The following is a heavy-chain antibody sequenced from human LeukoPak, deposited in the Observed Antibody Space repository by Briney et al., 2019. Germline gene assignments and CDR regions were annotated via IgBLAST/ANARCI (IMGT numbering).Heavy chain of an antibody. CDR3: ARDPLSTNDFDI. CDR2: INYSGST. D-gene: IGHD1-1*01. V-gene: IGHV4-59*01. J-gene: IGHJ3*02. Sequence: PSETLSLTCTVSGGFITNSYWNWIRQSPGKGLEWIGYINYSGSTNYNPSLKSRVTISVDTSKNQFSLKLSSVTAADTAVYFCARDPLSTNDFDIWGQGTMVTVSS. CDR1: GGFITNSY.